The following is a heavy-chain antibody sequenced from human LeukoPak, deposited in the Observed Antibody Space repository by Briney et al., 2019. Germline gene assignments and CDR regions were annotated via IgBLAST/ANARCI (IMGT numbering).Heavy chain of an antibody. Sequence: TSETLSHTCAVSGGSISSTNWWSWVRQPPGKGLEWIGEIYHSGSTNYNPSLKSRVTISVDTSKNQFSLKLSSVTAADTAVYYCARVGYYLRDAFDIWGQGTMVTVSS. CDR2: IYHSGST. V-gene: IGHV4-4*02. J-gene: IGHJ3*02. CDR3: ARVGYYLRDAFDI. CDR1: GGSISSTNW. D-gene: IGHD3-22*01.